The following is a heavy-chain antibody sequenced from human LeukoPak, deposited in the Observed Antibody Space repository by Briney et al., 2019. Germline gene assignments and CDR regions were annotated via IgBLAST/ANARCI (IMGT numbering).Heavy chain of an antibody. CDR1: GFTFNNYA. Sequence: GGSLRLSCAASGFTFNNYAMTWVRQAPGKGLEWVSATNGGGDTTYYVDSVKGRFTIFRDNSKNTVSLQMNSLRADDTAVYYCAREYITSSGRAFDIWGQGTMVTVSS. CDR3: AREYITSSGRAFDI. J-gene: IGHJ3*02. CDR2: TNGGGDTT. D-gene: IGHD6-6*01. V-gene: IGHV3-23*01.